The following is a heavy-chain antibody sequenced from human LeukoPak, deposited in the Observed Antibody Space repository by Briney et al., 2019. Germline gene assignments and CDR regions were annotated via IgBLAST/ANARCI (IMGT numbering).Heavy chain of an antibody. CDR1: GGTFSSYA. CDR3: AKDGDYYDSSGYYRGAAFDI. J-gene: IGHJ3*02. D-gene: IGHD3-22*01. V-gene: IGHV1-69*06. Sequence: SVKVSCKASGGTFSSYAISWVRQAPGQGLEWMGGIIPIFGTANYAQKFQGRVTITADKSTSTAYMELSSLRSEDTAVYYCAKDGDYYDSSGYYRGAAFDIWGQGTMVTVSS. CDR2: IIPIFGTA.